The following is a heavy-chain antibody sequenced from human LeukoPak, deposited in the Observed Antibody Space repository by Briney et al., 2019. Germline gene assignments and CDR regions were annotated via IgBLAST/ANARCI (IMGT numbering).Heavy chain of an antibody. D-gene: IGHD6-13*01. V-gene: IGHV3-9*01. CDR1: GFTFDDYA. CDR2: ISWNGDTK. CDR3: AKARHWYTWGDY. Sequence: PGRSLRLSCTASGFTFDDYAMHWVRQPPGKGLEWVSAISWNGDTKAYADSVKGRFTISRDNAKNSLYLQMNSLRAEDTAFYYCAKARHWYTWGDYWGQGNLVTVSS. J-gene: IGHJ4*02.